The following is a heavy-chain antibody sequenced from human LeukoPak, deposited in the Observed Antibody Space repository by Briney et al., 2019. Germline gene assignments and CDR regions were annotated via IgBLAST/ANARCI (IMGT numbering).Heavy chain of an antibody. V-gene: IGHV4-38-2*02. D-gene: IGHD2-2*01. CDR1: GYSISSGYY. CDR3: ARLRRYCSSTSCSLGFDY. Sequence: PSETLSLTCTVSGYSISSGYYWGWIRQPPGKGLEWIGSIYHSGSTYYNPSLKSRVTISVDTSKNQFSLKLSSVTAADTAVYYCARLRRYCSSTSCSLGFDYWGQGTLVTVSS. J-gene: IGHJ4*02. CDR2: IYHSGST.